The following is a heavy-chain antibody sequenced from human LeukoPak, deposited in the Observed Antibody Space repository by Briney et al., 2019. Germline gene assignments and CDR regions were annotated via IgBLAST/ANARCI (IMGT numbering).Heavy chain of an antibody. V-gene: IGHV3-33*01. CDR1: GFTFSSYG. CDR2: IWYDGSNK. CDR3: ARERRDGYNYAVFDY. D-gene: IGHD5-24*01. Sequence: GGSLRLSCAASGFTFSSYGMHWVRQAPGKGLEWVAVIWYDGSNKYYADSVKGRFTISRDNSKNTLYLQMNSLRAEDTAVYYCARERRDGYNYAVFDYWGQGTLVTVSS. J-gene: IGHJ4*02.